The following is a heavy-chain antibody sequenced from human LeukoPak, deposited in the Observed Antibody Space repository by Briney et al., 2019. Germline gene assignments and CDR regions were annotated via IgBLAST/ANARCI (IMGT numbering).Heavy chain of an antibody. J-gene: IGHJ5*02. CDR1: GGSISSGDYY. Sequence: SQTLSLTCTVSGGSISSGDYYWSWIRQPPGKGLEWIWYIYYSGSTYYNPSLKSRVTISVDTSKNQFSLKLSSVTAADTAVYYCARGDSSGSPPPLGFDPWGQGTLVTVSS. CDR3: ARGDSSGSPPPLGFDP. D-gene: IGHD3-22*01. V-gene: IGHV4-30-4*01. CDR2: IYYSGST.